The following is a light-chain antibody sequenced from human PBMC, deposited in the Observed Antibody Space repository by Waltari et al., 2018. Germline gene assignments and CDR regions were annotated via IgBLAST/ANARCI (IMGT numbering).Light chain of an antibody. CDR2: GAT. J-gene: IGKJ4*01. Sequence: EVGMTQSPVTLSVSPGERSTLSCMASQFVSSNFAWYQPKPGQDPRLLIYGATTRATGIPARFSGSGSGTEFTLTINSLQSEDFAVYFCQQYNDWPPLTFGGGTKVEIK. CDR3: QQYNDWPPLT. CDR1: QFVSSN. V-gene: IGKV3-15*01.